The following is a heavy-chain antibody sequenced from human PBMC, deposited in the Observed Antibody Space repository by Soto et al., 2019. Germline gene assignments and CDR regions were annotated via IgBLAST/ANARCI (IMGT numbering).Heavy chain of an antibody. Sequence: ASVKVSCKASGYTFTSYDINWVRQATGQGLEWMGWIDPNSGGTNYAREFQGWVTMTRDTSISTAYMELSRLRSDDTAVYYCARGTLFGVYSAMDVWGQGTTVTVSS. D-gene: IGHD3-3*01. CDR3: ARGTLFGVYSAMDV. CDR2: IDPNSGGT. J-gene: IGHJ6*02. V-gene: IGHV1-2*04. CDR1: GYTFTSYD.